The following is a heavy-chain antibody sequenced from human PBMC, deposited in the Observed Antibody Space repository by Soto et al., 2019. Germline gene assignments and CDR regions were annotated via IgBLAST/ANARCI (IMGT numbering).Heavy chain of an antibody. D-gene: IGHD3-3*01. Sequence: QVQLQESGPGLVKPSQTLSLTCTVSGGSISSGGYYWSWIRQHPGKGLEWIGYVYYSGSTYYHPALKSRVTISVDTSKNQFSLKLSSVTAADTAVYYCALSPITIFGVVTENWCDPWGQGTLVTVSS. CDR1: GGSISSGGYY. V-gene: IGHV4-31*03. CDR3: ALSPITIFGVVTENWCDP. J-gene: IGHJ5*02. CDR2: VYYSGST.